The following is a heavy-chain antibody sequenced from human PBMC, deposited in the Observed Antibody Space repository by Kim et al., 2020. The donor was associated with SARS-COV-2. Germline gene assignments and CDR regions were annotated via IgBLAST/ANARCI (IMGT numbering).Heavy chain of an antibody. CDR1: GITFSSHA. CDR2: ISGSGGNT. D-gene: IGHD3-10*01. CDR3: ATGGGSMFRGARINWF. V-gene: IGHV3-23*01. J-gene: IGHJ5*01. Sequence: GGSLRLSCVASGITFSSHAMSWVRQAPGKGLEWVSLISGSGGNTYYADSVKGRFTISRDNSKNTLYLQMYSLRVEDTAGYYCATGGGSMFRGARINWF.